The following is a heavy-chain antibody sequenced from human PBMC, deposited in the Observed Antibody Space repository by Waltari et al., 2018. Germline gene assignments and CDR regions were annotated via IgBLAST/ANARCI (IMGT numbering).Heavy chain of an antibody. CDR1: GGTFSSYA. Sequence: QVQLVQSGAEVKKPGSSVKVSCKASGGTFSSYAISWVRKAPGQGLEWMGGIIPIFGTANYAQKFQGRVTITTDESTSTAYMELSSLRSEDTAVYYCARTVVVAATGWYFDLWGRGTLVTVSS. V-gene: IGHV1-69*05. CDR2: IIPIFGTA. J-gene: IGHJ2*01. D-gene: IGHD2-15*01. CDR3: ARTVVVAATGWYFDL.